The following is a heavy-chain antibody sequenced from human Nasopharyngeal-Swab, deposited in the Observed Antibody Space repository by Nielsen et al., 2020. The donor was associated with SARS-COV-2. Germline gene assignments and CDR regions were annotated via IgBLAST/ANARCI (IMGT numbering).Heavy chain of an antibody. CDR1: GFPLFSYA. J-gene: IGHJ5*02. Sequence: GESLKLSCAASGFPLFSYALSWVRQAPGKGLEWVSAITPSGDSTYYAYSVKGRFTIPRDNSKNTLYLQMNSLRAEDTAVYYCVKDSTWFDPWGQGTLVTVSS. CDR2: ITPSGDST. CDR3: VKDSTWFDP. V-gene: IGHV3-23*01.